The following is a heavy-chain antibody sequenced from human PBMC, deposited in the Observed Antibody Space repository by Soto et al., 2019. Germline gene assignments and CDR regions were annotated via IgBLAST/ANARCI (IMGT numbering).Heavy chain of an antibody. CDR3: ARVMSGFNYGAYGY. J-gene: IGHJ4*02. V-gene: IGHV1-46*01. CDR1: GYPFTRYY. Sequence: ASVKVSCKASGYPFTRYYLHWVRRAPGQGLEWMGILDPSDGSTNYAQNFQGRGSMCRETSTSTVYMELSSLTSEDSVLFYCARVMSGFNYGAYGYWGQGTLVTVSS. CDR2: LDPSDGST. D-gene: IGHD5-18*01.